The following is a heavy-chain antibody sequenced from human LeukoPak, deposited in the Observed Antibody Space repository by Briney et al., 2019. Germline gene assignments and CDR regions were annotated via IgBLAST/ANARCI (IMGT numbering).Heavy chain of an antibody. V-gene: IGHV3-30*04. CDR1: GFTFSTYA. J-gene: IGHJ4*02. D-gene: IGHD5-12*01. CDR2: ISYDGSKK. CDR3: AGGDPYRGYDYPGV. Sequence: PGRSLRLSCAASGFTFSTYAMHWVRQAPGKGLEWVTIISYDGSKKYYADSVRGRFTISRDNSKNTLYQQMNSLRLEDTALYYCAGGDPYRGYDYPGVWGQGTLVTVSS.